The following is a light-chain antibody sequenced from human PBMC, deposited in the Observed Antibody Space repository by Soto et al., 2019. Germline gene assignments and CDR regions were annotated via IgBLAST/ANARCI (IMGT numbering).Light chain of an antibody. Sequence: QSALSQPASVSGSPGQWITISCTGGTNDIGSYDYVSGYQQHPGKAPKLIISEVSNRPSGVSNRFSGSKSGNAASLTISGLQAEDEADYYCTSFARDISIVFGGGTKVTVL. CDR1: TNDIGSYDY. V-gene: IGLV2-14*01. J-gene: IGLJ2*01. CDR2: EVS. CDR3: TSFARDISIV.